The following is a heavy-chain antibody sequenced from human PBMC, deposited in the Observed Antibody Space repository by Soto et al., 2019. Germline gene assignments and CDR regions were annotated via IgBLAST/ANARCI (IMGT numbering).Heavy chain of an antibody. CDR3: AIDNGDYVDWYYYSYYGMDV. CDR2: ISSSGSTI. Sequence: GGSLRLSCAASGFTFSSYEMNWVRQAPGKGLEWVSYISSSGSTIYYADSVKGRFTISRDNAKNSLYLQMNRLRAEDTAVYYCAIDNGDYVDWYYYSYYGMDVWGQGTTVTVSS. D-gene: IGHD4-17*01. CDR1: GFTFSSYE. J-gene: IGHJ6*02. V-gene: IGHV3-48*03.